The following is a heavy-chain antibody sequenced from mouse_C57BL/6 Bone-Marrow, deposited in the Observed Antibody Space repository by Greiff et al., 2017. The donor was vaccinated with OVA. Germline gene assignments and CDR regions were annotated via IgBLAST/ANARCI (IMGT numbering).Heavy chain of an antibody. V-gene: IGHV1-19*01. CDR2: INPYNGGT. CDR3: ARTPIYYGNYDWFAY. Sequence: EVQLQQSGPVLVKPGASVKMSCKASGYTFTDYYMNWVKQSHGKSLEWIGVINPYNGGTSYNQKFKGKATLTVDKSSSTAYMELNSLTSEDSAVYYCARTPIYYGNYDWFAYWGQGTLVTVSA. CDR1: GYTFTDYY. D-gene: IGHD2-1*01. J-gene: IGHJ3*01.